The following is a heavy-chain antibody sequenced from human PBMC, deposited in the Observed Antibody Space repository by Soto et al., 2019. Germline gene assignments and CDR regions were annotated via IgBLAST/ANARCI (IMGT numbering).Heavy chain of an antibody. J-gene: IGHJ5*02. CDR3: VRGSGWYQYP. CDR2: IYTSGST. D-gene: IGHD6-19*01. V-gene: IGHV4-4*07. Sequence: TCTVPGGSIRSSYWSWIRQPAGTGLERIGRIYTSGSTNYNPSLTSRVTMSVDTSKSQFSLKLSSVTSADTAVYYCVRGSGWYQYPWGQGILVTVSS. CDR1: GGSIRSSY.